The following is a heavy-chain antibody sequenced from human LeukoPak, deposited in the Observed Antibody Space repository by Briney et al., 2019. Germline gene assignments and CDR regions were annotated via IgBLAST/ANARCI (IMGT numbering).Heavy chain of an antibody. CDR1: GYTFTSYD. D-gene: IGHD3-22*01. CDR2: MNPNSGNT. V-gene: IGHV1-8*02. Sequence: ASVKVSCKASGYTFTSYDINWVRQATGQGLEWMGWMNPNSGNTGYAQKFQARVTMTRNTSISTAYMELSSLRSEDTAVYYCARGWHDSSGYYYVEGAWFDPWGQGTLVTVSS. J-gene: IGHJ5*02. CDR3: ARGWHDSSGYYYVEGAWFDP.